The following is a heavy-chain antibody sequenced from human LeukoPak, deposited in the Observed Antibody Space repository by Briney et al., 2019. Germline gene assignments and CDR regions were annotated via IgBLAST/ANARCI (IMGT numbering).Heavy chain of an antibody. V-gene: IGHV5-51*01. D-gene: IGHD5-12*01. CDR3: ARQNGGYDWAPY. CDR1: GYSFTTYW. J-gene: IGHJ4*02. CDR2: IDPGDSDT. Sequence: GESLKISCKGSGYSFTTYWIAWVRQMPGKGLEWMGIIDPGDSDTRYSPSFQGQVTISADKSINTAYLQWSSLKASDTAIYYCARQNGGYDWAPYWGQGTLVTVSS.